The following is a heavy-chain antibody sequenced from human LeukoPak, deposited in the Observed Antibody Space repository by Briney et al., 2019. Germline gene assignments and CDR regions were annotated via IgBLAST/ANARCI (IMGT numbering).Heavy chain of an antibody. Sequence: ASVKVSCKASGYTFTSYGISWVRQAPGQGLEWMGWISAYNGNTNYAQKLQGRVTMTTDTSTSTAYMELRSLRSDDTAVYYCAREPDHDYSNYLDYWGQGTLVTVSS. CDR1: GYTFTSYG. CDR2: ISAYNGNT. V-gene: IGHV1-18*01. D-gene: IGHD4-11*01. J-gene: IGHJ4*02. CDR3: AREPDHDYSNYLDY.